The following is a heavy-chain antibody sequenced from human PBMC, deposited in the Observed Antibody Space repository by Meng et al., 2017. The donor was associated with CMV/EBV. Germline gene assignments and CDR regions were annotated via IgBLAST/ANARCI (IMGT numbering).Heavy chain of an antibody. D-gene: IGHD6-19*01. V-gene: IGHV1-69*02. Sequence: SVKVSCKASGGTFSSYTISWVRQAPGQGLEWMGRIIPILGIANYAQKFQGRVTITADKSTSTAYMELSSLRSEDTAVYYCARAGGSYRSATYPPPANWFDPWGQGALVTVSS. CDR2: IIPILGIA. CDR1: GGTFSSYT. J-gene: IGHJ5*02. CDR3: ARAGGSYRSATYPPPANWFDP.